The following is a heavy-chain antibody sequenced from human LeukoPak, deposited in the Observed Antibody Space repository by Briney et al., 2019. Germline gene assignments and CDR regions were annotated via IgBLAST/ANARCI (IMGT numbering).Heavy chain of an antibody. Sequence: GGSLRLSCAASGFTFSTYSMNWVRQAPGKGLEWVSYISSLSGTINYADSVKGRFSISRDNAKNSLYLQMNSLRAEDTAVYYCAKPLWFGELLPYWGQGTLVTVSS. CDR2: ISSLSGTI. CDR1: GFTFSTYS. J-gene: IGHJ4*02. V-gene: IGHV3-48*01. CDR3: AKPLWFGELLPY. D-gene: IGHD3-10*01.